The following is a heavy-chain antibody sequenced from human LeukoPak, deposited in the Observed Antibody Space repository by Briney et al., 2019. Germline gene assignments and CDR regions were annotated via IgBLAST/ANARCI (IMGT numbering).Heavy chain of an antibody. CDR2: IRSKAYGGTT. V-gene: IGHV3-49*04. CDR1: GFTFGDYT. CDR3: TRDLPYYYGSSGPDY. D-gene: IGHD3-22*01. J-gene: IGHJ4*02. Sequence: GGSLRLSCTASGFTFGDYTMSWVRQAPGKGLEWVGFIRSKAYGGTTEYAASVQGRFTISRDDSKNIASLQMNSLKTEDTAVYFCTRDLPYYYGSSGPDYWGQGTLVTVSS.